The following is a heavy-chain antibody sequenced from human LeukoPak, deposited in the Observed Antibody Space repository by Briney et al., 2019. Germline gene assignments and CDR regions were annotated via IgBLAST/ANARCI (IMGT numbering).Heavy chain of an antibody. CDR2: IDWDDDK. V-gene: IGHV2-70*11. D-gene: IGHD6-13*01. J-gene: IGHJ4*02. CDR1: VFSLTTSGMC. Sequence: SGPALVKPTQTLTLTCTFSVFSLTTSGMCVSWIRQPPGKALEWLARIDWDDDKYYSTSLRTRLTISKDTSKNQVVLTMTNMDPVDTATYYCARIRGSRYYFDYWGQGTLVTVSS. CDR3: ARIRGSRYYFDY.